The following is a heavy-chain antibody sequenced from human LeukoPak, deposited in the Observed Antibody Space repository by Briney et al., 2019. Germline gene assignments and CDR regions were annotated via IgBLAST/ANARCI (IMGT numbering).Heavy chain of an antibody. J-gene: IGHJ6*04. CDR1: RGSISSGGYY. CDR2: IYYSGST. D-gene: IGHD3-9*01. CDR3: ARDGWGYDILTGYKNYYYYGMDV. V-gene: IGHV4-31*03. Sequence: SETLSLTCTLSRGSISSGGYYWRWIRQHPGKGLEWIGYIYYSGSTYYNPSLKSRVTISVDTSKNQFSLKLSSVTAADTAVYYCARDGWGYDILTGYKNYYYYGMDVWGKGTPVTVSS.